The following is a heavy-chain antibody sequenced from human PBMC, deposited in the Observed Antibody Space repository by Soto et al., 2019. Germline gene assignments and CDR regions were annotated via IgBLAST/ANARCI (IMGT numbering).Heavy chain of an antibody. J-gene: IGHJ3*02. Sequence: SETLSLTCSVSGGSVSSYYWSWIRQPPGKGLEWIGYISYTGSTNYNPSLKSRFTISVDTSENQFSLKVSSVTAADTAVYYCARHADYRYDFSNEKAVWFDIWGQGTMVTVSS. CDR3: ARHADYRYDFSNEKAVWFDI. V-gene: IGHV4-59*08. CDR2: ISYTGST. CDR1: GGSVSSYY. D-gene: IGHD3-3*01.